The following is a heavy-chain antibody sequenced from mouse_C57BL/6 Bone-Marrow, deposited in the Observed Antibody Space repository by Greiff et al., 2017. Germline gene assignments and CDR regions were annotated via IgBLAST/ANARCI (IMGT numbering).Heavy chain of an antibody. CDR3: ARGSDDWYFDV. D-gene: IGHD1-1*02. J-gene: IGHJ1*03. CDR1: GYTFTDYN. CDR2: INPNNGGT. V-gene: IGHV1-18*01. Sequence: EVQLQQSGPELVKPGTSVKIPCKASGYTFTDYNMDWVKQSPGQSLEWIGDINPNNGGTIYNQKFKGKATLTVDTSSRPAYMELRSLTSEDTAVYYWARGSDDWYFDVWGTGTTLTVSS.